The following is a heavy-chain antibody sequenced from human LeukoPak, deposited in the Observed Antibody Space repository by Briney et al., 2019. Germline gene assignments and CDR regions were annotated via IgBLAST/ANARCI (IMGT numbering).Heavy chain of an antibody. J-gene: IGHJ4*02. V-gene: IGHV4-34*01. CDR1: GGSISSGGYY. Sequence: SETLSLTCAVSGGSISSGGYYWSWIRQPPGKGLEWIGEINHSGSTNYNPSLKSRVTISVDTSKNQFSLKLSSVTAADTAVYYCARGGVAAAGAFDYWGQGTLVTVSS. CDR2: INHSGST. CDR3: ARGGVAAAGAFDY. D-gene: IGHD6-13*01.